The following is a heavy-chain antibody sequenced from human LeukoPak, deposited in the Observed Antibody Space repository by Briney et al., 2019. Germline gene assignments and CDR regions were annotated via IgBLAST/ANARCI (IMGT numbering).Heavy chain of an antibody. Sequence: PGRSLRLSCAASGFTFSSYGMHWVRQAPGKGLEWVAVLSYDGSNKYYADSVKGRFTISRDNSKNTLYLQMNSLRAEDTAVYYCAKAGAVAGLFDYWGQGTLVTVSS. J-gene: IGHJ4*02. V-gene: IGHV3-30*18. CDR2: LSYDGSNK. CDR3: AKAGAVAGLFDY. CDR1: GFTFSSYG. D-gene: IGHD6-19*01.